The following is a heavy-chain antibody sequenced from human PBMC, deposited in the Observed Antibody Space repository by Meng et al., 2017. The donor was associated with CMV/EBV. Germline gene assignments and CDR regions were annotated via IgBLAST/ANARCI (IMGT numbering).Heavy chain of an antibody. CDR1: AYTFTRYA. D-gene: IGHD1-26*01. CDR3: ARDEKYSGSPVGAY. Sequence: ASVKVSCKASAYTFTRYAIRRMRQAPGQGLEWMGWISAYNGNTNYAQKLQGRVTMTTDTSTSTAYMELRSLRSDDTAVYYCARDEKYSGSPVGAYWGQGTLVTVSS. CDR2: ISAYNGNT. V-gene: IGHV1-18*04. J-gene: IGHJ4*02.